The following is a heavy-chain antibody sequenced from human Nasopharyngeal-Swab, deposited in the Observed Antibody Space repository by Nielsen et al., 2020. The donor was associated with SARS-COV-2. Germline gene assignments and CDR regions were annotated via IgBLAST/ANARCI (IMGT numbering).Heavy chain of an antibody. J-gene: IGHJ4*02. CDR3: ARGSSYYGSGSYYTIDY. CDR2: IYYSGST. Sequence: SETLSLTCTVSGGSISSGGYYWSWLRQHPGKGLEWIGYIYYSGSTYYNPSLKSRVTISVDTSKNQFSLKLSSVTAADTAVYYCARGSSYYGSGSYYTIDYWGQGTLVTVSS. D-gene: IGHD3-10*01. CDR1: GGSISSGGYY. V-gene: IGHV4-30-4*08.